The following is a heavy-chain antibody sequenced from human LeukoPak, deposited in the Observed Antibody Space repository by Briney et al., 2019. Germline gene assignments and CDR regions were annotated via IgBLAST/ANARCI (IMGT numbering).Heavy chain of an antibody. V-gene: IGHV4-59*01. D-gene: IGHD1-26*01. Sequence: PSETLSLTCTVSGGSISSYYWSWIRQPPGKGLEWIGYIYYSGSTNYNPSLKSRVTISVDTSKNQFSLKLSSVTAADTAVYYCARAQGAVFDYWGQGTLVTVSS. CDR3: ARAQGAVFDY. J-gene: IGHJ4*02. CDR1: GGSISSYY. CDR2: IYYSGST.